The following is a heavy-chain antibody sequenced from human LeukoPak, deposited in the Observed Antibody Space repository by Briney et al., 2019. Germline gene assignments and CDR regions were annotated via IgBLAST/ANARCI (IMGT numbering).Heavy chain of an antibody. CDR3: ARDYDYFWGSYRYPFDY. V-gene: IGHV3-74*01. D-gene: IGHD3-16*02. CDR1: GFTFSSYW. J-gene: IGHJ4*02. CDR2: MNSDGSTT. Sequence: PGGSLRLSCAASGFTFSSYWMHWGRQAPGKGLVWVSRMNSDGSTTNYADSVKGRFTISRDNARNTVYLQMNSLRVEDTAVYYCARDYDYFWGSYRYPFDYWGQGTLVTVSS.